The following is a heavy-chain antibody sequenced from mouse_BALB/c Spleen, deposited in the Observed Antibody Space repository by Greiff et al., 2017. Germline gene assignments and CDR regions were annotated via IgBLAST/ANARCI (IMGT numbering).Heavy chain of an antibody. CDR2: ISSGGSYT. CDR1: GFTFSSYA. J-gene: IGHJ3*01. CDR3: ARGGYDGSAWFAY. V-gene: IGHV5-9-4*01. D-gene: IGHD2-14*01. Sequence: DVMLVESGGGLVKPGGSLKLSCAASGFTFSSYAMSWVRQSPEKRLEWVAEISSGGSYTYYPDTVTGRFTISRDNAKNTLYLEMSSLRSEDTAMYYCARGGYDGSAWFAYWGQGTLVTVSA.